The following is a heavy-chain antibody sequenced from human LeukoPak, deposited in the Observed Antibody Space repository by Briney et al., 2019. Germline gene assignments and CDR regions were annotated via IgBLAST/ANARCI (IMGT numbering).Heavy chain of an antibody. CDR2: ISSSGSTI. D-gene: IGHD6-13*01. CDR1: GFTFSSYE. CDR3: ASFSRIAAAGTLHNWFDP. J-gene: IGHJ5*02. V-gene: IGHV3-48*03. Sequence: GGSLRLSCAASGFTFSSYEMNWVRQAPGKGLEWVSYISSSGSTIYYADSVKGRFTISRDNAKNSLYLQMNSLRAEDTAVYYCASFSRIAAAGTLHNWFDPWGQGTLVTVSS.